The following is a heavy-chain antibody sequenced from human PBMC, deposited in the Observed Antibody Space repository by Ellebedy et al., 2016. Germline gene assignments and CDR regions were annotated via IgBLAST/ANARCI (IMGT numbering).Heavy chain of an antibody. Sequence: ASVKVSCXASGYTFTSYGISWVRQAPGQGLEWMGWISAYNGNTNYAQKLQGRVTMTTDTSTSTAYMELRSLRSDDTAVYYCARSFPGIAAAGSRYYFDYWGQGTLVTVSS. CDR1: GYTFTSYG. D-gene: IGHD6-13*01. CDR3: ARSFPGIAAAGSRYYFDY. CDR2: ISAYNGNT. J-gene: IGHJ4*02. V-gene: IGHV1-18*01.